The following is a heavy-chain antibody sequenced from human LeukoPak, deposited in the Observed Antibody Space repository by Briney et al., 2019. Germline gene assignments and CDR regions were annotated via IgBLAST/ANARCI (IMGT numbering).Heavy chain of an antibody. D-gene: IGHD3-10*01. CDR2: INHSGST. J-gene: IGHJ4*02. CDR1: GGSISSGSDY. Sequence: SETLSLTCTVSGGSISSGSDYWSWIRQPPGKGLEWIGEINHSGSTNYNPSLKSRVTISVDTSKNQFSLKLSSVTAADTAVYYCASFLWFGESDPVGYWGQGTLVTVSP. V-gene: IGHV4-39*07. CDR3: ASFLWFGESDPVGY.